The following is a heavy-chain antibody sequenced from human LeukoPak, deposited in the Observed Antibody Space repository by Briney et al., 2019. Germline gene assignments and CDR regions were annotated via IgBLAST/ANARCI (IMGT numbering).Heavy chain of an antibody. CDR2: IYYSGST. V-gene: IGHV4-59*01. D-gene: IGHD3-10*01. CDR1: GGSLSSYY. Sequence: PSETLSLTRTVSGGSLSSYYWSWIRQSPGKGLEWIGYIYYSGSTDCNPSLKSRVTISIDTSKNQFSLKLRSVTAADTAVYYCARSNYYGSGLDPWGQGTLVTVSS. CDR3: ARSNYYGSGLDP. J-gene: IGHJ5*02.